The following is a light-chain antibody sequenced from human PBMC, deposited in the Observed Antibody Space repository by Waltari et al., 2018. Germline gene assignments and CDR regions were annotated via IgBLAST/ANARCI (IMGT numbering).Light chain of an antibody. CDR2: AAS. CDR1: QGISSY. V-gene: IGKV1-9*01. J-gene: IGKJ3*01. CDR3: QQLNSYPLS. Sequence: IQLTQSPSSLSASVGDRVTITCRASQGISSYLAWYQQKPGKAPELLIYAASTLQSGVPSRFSGSGSGTDFTLTISSLQHDDFATYYCQQLNSYPLSFGPGTKVDVK.